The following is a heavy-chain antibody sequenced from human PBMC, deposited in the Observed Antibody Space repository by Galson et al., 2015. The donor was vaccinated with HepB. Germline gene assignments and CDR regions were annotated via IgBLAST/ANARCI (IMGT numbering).Heavy chain of an antibody. J-gene: IGHJ4*02. V-gene: IGHV1-2*02. Sequence: SVKVSCKASGYTFTGYYMHWVRQAPGQGLEWMGWINPNSGGTNCAQKFQGRVTMTRDTSISTAYMELSRLRSDDTAVYYCARTPYYDILTGSFVDYWGQGTLVTVSS. CDR2: INPNSGGT. CDR3: ARTPYYDILTGSFVDY. D-gene: IGHD3-9*01. CDR1: GYTFTGYY.